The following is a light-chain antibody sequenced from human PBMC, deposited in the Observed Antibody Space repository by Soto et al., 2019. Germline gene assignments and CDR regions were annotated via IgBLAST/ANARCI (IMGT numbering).Light chain of an antibody. V-gene: IGKV1-6*01. Sequence: AIQMTQSPSSLSASVGDRVTITCRASQGIRNDLGWYQQKPGKAPKLLIYAASILQSGVPSRFSGSGSGTDFTLTVSRLEPEDFAVYYCQQYGSSPLTFGGGTKVEIK. CDR2: AAS. J-gene: IGKJ4*01. CDR1: QGIRND. CDR3: QQYGSSPLT.